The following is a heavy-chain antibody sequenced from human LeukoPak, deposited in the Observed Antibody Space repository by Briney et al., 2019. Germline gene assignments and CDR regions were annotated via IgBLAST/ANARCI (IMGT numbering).Heavy chain of an antibody. CDR1: GGSISSYY. Sequence: PSETLSVTCTVSGGSISSYYWSWIRQPAGKGLEWIGRIYTSGSTNYNPSLKSRVTMSVDTSKYQFSLKLSSVTAVDTAVYYCARDYGDYAYYYYYMDVWGKGTTVTVSS. CDR2: IYTSGST. V-gene: IGHV4-4*07. J-gene: IGHJ6*03. D-gene: IGHD4-17*01. CDR3: ARDYGDYAYYYYYMDV.